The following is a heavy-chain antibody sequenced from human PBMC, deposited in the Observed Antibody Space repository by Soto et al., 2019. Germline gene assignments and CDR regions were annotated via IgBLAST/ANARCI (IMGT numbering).Heavy chain of an antibody. V-gene: IGHV4-4*07. CDR3: AREGLDWSVEGMDV. J-gene: IGHJ6*02. CDR1: GGSISSYY. D-gene: IGHD3-9*01. CDR2: IYTSGST. Sequence: QVHLQESGPGLVKPSETLSLTCTVSGGSISSYYWSWIRQPVGRGLEWIGHIYTSGSTTYNPSLKKRVTMSVDTSKHQFSLRLSSATAADTAVYYCAREGLDWSVEGMDVWGRGTTVTVSS.